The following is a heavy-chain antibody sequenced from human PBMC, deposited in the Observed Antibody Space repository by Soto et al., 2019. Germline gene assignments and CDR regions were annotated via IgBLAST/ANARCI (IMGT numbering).Heavy chain of an antibody. Sequence: PTLVNPAQTLTLTCTFTGFSLSTSGMCVSWVRQPTGKALEWLARIDWDDDKYYSTSLKTRLTISKDTSKNQVVLTMTNMDPVDTATYYCARAEYSSSNYYYYGMDVWGQRTTVTVSS. CDR2: IDWDDDK. CDR1: GFSLSTSGMC. V-gene: IGHV2-70*11. D-gene: IGHD6-6*01. J-gene: IGHJ6*02. CDR3: ARAEYSSSNYYYYGMDV.